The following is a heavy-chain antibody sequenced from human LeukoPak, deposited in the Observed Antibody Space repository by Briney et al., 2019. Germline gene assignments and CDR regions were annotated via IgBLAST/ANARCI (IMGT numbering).Heavy chain of an antibody. V-gene: IGHV1-18*04. Sequence: ASVKVSCKASGYTFTSYGISWVRQAPGQGLEWMGWISGYNGNTNYAQKVQGRVTMTTDTSTSTAYMELRSLRSDDTAVYYCAREDIVVVPAAKEDYYYYGMDVWGQGTTVTVSS. J-gene: IGHJ6*02. CDR1: GYTFTSYG. CDR3: AREDIVVVPAAKEDYYYYGMDV. CDR2: ISGYNGNT. D-gene: IGHD2-2*01.